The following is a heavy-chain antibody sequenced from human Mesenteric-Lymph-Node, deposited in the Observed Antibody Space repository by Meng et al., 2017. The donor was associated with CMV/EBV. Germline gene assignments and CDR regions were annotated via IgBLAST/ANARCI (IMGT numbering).Heavy chain of an antibody. CDR3: AKDGWEYYYDNSGHYAN. V-gene: IGHV3-23*01. Sequence: GGSLRLSCAASGFTFNTYALTWVRQAPGKGLEWVSAIDGRGAGTYYADSVKGRFTISRDNSKNTLYLQMNSLRAEDTAIYYCAKDGWEYYYDNSGHYANWGQGTLVTVSS. J-gene: IGHJ4*02. D-gene: IGHD3-22*01. CDR1: GFTFNTYA. CDR2: IDGRGAGT.